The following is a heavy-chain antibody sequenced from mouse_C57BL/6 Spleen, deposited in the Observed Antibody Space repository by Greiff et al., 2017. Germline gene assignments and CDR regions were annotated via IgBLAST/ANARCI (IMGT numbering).Heavy chain of an antibody. CDR2: SYPGSGNT. J-gene: IGHJ3*01. CDR3: AREGFITTVDWFAY. CDR1: GYTFTDYY. Sequence: QVQLQQSGAELVRPGASVKLSCKASGYTFTDYYINWVKQRPGQGLEWIARSYPGSGNTYNNEKFKGKATLAAEKYSSTAYMQLSILSSEDSAVYFCAREGFITTVDWFAYWGQGTLVTVSA. V-gene: IGHV1-76*01. D-gene: IGHD1-1*01.